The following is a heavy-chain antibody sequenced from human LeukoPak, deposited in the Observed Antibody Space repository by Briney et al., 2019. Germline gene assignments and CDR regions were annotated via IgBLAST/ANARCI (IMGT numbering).Heavy chain of an antibody. J-gene: IGHJ4*02. Sequence: GGSLRLSCAASGFTFGNHWMTWVRQAPGKGLEWLAHIKEDGSETAYVDSVRGRFTISRDNAKNSLYLQMSSLRDGDTAVHYCARDRGFFLFDYWGQGTLVSVSS. CDR1: GFTFGNHW. V-gene: IGHV3-7*01. CDR2: IKEDGSET. D-gene: IGHD3-10*01. CDR3: ARDRGFFLFDY.